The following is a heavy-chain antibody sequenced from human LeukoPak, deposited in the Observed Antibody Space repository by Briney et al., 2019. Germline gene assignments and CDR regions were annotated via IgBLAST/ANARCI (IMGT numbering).Heavy chain of an antibody. Sequence: ASVKVPCKASGYTFTGYYMHWVRQAPGQGLEWMGRINPNSGGTNYAQKFQGRVTMTRDTSTSTVYMELSSLRSEDTAVYYCARAGETGEFDYWGQGTLVTVSS. CDR3: ARAGETGEFDY. CDR1: GYTFTGYY. D-gene: IGHD1-1*01. V-gene: IGHV1-2*06. J-gene: IGHJ4*02. CDR2: INPNSGGT.